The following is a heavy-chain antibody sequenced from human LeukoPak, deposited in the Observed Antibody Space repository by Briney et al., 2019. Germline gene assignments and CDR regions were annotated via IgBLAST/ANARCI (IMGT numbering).Heavy chain of an antibody. D-gene: IGHD3-22*01. J-gene: IGHJ6*03. Sequence: ESSETLSLTCAVYGGSFSGYYWSWIRQPPGKGLEWIGYIYYSGSTNYNPSLKSRVTISVDTSKNQFSLKLSSVTAADTAVYYCARSSYYSDSSGYSYFYYYNMDVWGKGTAVTVSS. CDR3: ARSSYYSDSSGYSYFYYYNMDV. V-gene: IGHV4-59*01. CDR1: GGSFSGYY. CDR2: IYYSGST.